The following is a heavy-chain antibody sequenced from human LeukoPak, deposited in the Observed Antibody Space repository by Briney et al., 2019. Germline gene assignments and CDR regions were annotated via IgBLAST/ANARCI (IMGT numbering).Heavy chain of an antibody. CDR2: ISSSSSTI. Sequence: GGSLRLSCAASGFTFSSYSMNWVRQAPGKGLEWVSYISSSSSTIYYADSVKGRFTISRDNAKNSLYLQMNSLRAEDTAVYYCAKVEKVAGRYYFDYWGQGTLVTVSS. CDR3: AKVEKVAGRYYFDY. CDR1: GFTFSSYS. V-gene: IGHV3-48*01. J-gene: IGHJ4*02. D-gene: IGHD6-19*01.